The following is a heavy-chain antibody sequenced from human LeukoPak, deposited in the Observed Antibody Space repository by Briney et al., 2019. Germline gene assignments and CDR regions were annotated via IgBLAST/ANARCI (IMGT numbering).Heavy chain of an antibody. CDR3: ARQTGSGLFILP. Sequence: PSETLSLTCTVSGVSLSSSNSYWGWIRQPPGKGLEWIGSIYYTGNTYYNASLKSRVTISIDTSKNQISLRLTSVTATDTAIYYCARQTGSGLFILPGGQGTLVTVSS. V-gene: IGHV4-39*01. J-gene: IGHJ4*02. CDR2: IYYTGNT. D-gene: IGHD3/OR15-3a*01. CDR1: GVSLSSSNSY.